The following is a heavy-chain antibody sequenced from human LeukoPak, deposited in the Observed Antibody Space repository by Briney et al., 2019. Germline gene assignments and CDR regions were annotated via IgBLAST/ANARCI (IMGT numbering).Heavy chain of an antibody. Sequence: GASVKVSCKVSGYTLTELSMHWVRQAPGKGLEWMGIINPSGGSTSYAQKFQGRVTMTRDMSTSTDYMGLSSLRSEDTAVYYCARDNSVEDTAWWFDPWGQGTLVTVSS. CDR2: INPSGGST. CDR1: GYTLTELS. V-gene: IGHV1-46*01. CDR3: ARDNSVEDTAWWFDP. J-gene: IGHJ5*02. D-gene: IGHD4-23*01.